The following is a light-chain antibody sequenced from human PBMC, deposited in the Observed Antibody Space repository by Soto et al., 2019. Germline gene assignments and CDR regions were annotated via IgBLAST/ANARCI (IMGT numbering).Light chain of an antibody. V-gene: IGKV1-27*01. CDR1: QGITNY. CDR2: AAS. Sequence: DIQMTQSPSSLSASIGDRVTITCRASQGITNYLAWYQQKPGKVPKLLIYAASTLHSGVPSRFSGSGSGTDFTLTISCLQPEDVATYYCQKYNSAPQTFGQGTKVDI. J-gene: IGKJ1*01. CDR3: QKYNSAPQT.